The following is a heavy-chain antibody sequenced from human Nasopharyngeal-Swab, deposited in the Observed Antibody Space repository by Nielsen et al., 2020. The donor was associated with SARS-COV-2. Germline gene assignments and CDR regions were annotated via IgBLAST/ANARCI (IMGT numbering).Heavy chain of an antibody. CDR3: ARYPYCSSTSCYANYYYGMDV. V-gene: IGHV1-46*01. Sequence: ASVKVSCKASGYTFTSYYMHWARQAPGQGLEWMGIINPSGGSTSYAQKFQGRVTMTRDTSTSTIYMELSSLRSEDTAVYYCARYPYCSSTSCYANYYYGMDVWGQGTTATVSS. CDR2: INPSGGST. J-gene: IGHJ6*02. D-gene: IGHD2-2*01. CDR1: GYTFTSYY.